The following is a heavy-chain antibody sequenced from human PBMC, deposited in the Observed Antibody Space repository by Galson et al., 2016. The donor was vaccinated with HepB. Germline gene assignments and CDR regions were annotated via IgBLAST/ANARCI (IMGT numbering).Heavy chain of an antibody. Sequence: SLRLSCAASGFTFSRYEMNWVRQAPGKGLEWVSTISTLETHYRDSVEGRFTISRDTSENTLDLQMSRLRADDTAIYYCAKVSDRANNGYSGAFYSWGQGTLVTVSS. D-gene: IGHD3-22*01. CDR2: ISTLET. CDR1: GFTFSRYE. V-gene: IGHV3-23*01. CDR3: AKVSDRANNGYSGAFYS. J-gene: IGHJ4*02.